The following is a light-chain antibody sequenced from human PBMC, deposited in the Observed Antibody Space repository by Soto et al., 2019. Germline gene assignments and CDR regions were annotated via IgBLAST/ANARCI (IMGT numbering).Light chain of an antibody. CDR2: GAS. J-gene: IGKJ5*01. Sequence: IEMTRSPSSLSVSVGDRVTITSRASQGIRHDLGWYQQKPGKAPKFRIYGASTLQSGVPSRLSGSGSGTDYTLTISSLQPEDSATYYCQQSYRTPTFGQGTRLEIK. CDR3: QQSYRTPT. V-gene: IGKV1-39*01. CDR1: QGIRHD.